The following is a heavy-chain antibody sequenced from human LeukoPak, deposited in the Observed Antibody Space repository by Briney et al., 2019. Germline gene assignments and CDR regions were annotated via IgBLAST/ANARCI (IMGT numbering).Heavy chain of an antibody. CDR3: ARSDYYESSDYYCSVGCWFDP. J-gene: IGHJ5*02. CDR1: GGPIRSFY. CDR2: IYSSGST. V-gene: IGHV4-4*07. Sequence: SETLSLTCDVSGGPIRSFYWTWIRQPVGKEPEWIGRIYSSGSTNYNPSLKSRLTLSVDLSKNQLSLKLRSVTAADTAVYYCARSDYYESSDYYCSVGCWFDPWGQGTLVTVSS. D-gene: IGHD3-22*01.